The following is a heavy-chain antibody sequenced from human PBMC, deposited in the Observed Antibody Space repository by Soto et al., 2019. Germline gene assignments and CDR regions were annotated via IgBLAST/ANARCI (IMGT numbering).Heavy chain of an antibody. D-gene: IGHD6-13*01. V-gene: IGHV1-69*06. J-gene: IGHJ4*02. CDR2: IIPIFGTA. CDR1: GGTFSSYA. CDR3: GATYSATPS. Sequence: QVQLVQSGAEVKKPGSSVKVSCKASGGTFSSYAISWVRQAPGQGLEWMGGIIPIFGTANYAQKFQGRVTITGDKPTSTAYMELGSLRAGDRDVYSCGATYSATPSGGKGPLVTVPP.